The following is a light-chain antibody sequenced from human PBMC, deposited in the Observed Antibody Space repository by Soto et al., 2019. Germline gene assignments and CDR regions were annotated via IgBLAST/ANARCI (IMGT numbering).Light chain of an antibody. Sequence: QSVLTQPASVSGSPGQSITISFTGSSMYIGAFNYVAWYQQHPGKAPKLIIHGVTNRPSGVPDRFSGSKSGNTASLTISGLQSEDEADYYCCSFAGNYIYVFGTGTKVTVL. CDR3: CSFAGNYIYV. CDR2: GVT. CDR1: SMYIGAFNY. J-gene: IGLJ1*01. V-gene: IGLV2-11*01.